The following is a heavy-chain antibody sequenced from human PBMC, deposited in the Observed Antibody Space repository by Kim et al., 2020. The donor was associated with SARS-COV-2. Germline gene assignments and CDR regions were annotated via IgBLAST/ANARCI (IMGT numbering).Heavy chain of an antibody. CDR1: GFTFTDYN. CDR3: ARVVISSWDGWFDS. V-gene: IGHV3-11*01. D-gene: IGHD6-13*01. Sequence: GGSLRLSCAASGFTFTDYNMNWIRQAPGKGLEWVSYISRSGSTIYYSDSVKGRFTISKDNAKNSLYLQMDSLRAGDTAVYYCARVVISSWDGWFDSCG. J-gene: IGHJ5*01. CDR2: ISRSGSTI.